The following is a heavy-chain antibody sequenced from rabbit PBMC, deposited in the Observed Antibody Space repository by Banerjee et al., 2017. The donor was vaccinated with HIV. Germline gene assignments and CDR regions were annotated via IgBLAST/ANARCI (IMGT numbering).Heavy chain of an antibody. Sequence: QSLEESGGDLVKPGASLTLTCTASGFDFSSYYMNWVRQAPGKGLEWIGRIYAGKGSSDYANWVNGRFTISSDSAQNTVDLQMNSLTAADTATYFCARSYDAVGGYYDLWGPGTLVTVS. V-gene: IGHV1S7*01. D-gene: IGHD8-1*01. CDR3: ARSYDAVGGYYDL. CDR1: GFDFSSYY. J-gene: IGHJ4*01. CDR2: IYAGKGSS.